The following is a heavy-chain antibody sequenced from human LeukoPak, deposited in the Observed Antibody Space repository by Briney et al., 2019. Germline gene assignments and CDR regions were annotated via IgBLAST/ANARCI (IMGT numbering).Heavy chain of an antibody. V-gene: IGHV4-31*03. CDR2: IYYSGST. Sequence: SQTLSLTCTVSGGSISSGGYYWSWIRQHPGKGLEWIGYIYYSGSTYYNPSLKSRVTISVDTSKNQFSLKLSSVTAADTAVYYCARVGASSGYLFDYWGQGTLVTVSS. CDR1: GGSISSGGYY. D-gene: IGHD3-22*01. CDR3: ARVGASSGYLFDY. J-gene: IGHJ4*02.